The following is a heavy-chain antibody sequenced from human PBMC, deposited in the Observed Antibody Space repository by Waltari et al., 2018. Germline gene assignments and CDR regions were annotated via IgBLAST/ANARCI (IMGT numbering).Heavy chain of an antibody. Sequence: QVQLVQSGAEXKKPGSSXKVSCKXAGGTFSSYAISWVRQAPGQGLEWMGGIIPIFGTAXYAQKFXGXVXITADESTXTAYMELXSLRSEXTAVXYCARGVVGAIGGLFXYWGQGTLVXVXS. V-gene: IGHV1-69*13. J-gene: IGHJ4*02. CDR1: GGTFSSYA. D-gene: IGHD1-26*01. CDR3: ARGVVGAIGGLFXY. CDR2: IIPIFGTA.